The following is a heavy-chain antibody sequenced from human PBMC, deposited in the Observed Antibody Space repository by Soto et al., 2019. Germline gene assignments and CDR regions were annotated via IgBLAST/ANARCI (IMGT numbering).Heavy chain of an antibody. CDR2: ISSSSSYI. CDR3: ARDGPRYDFWRANWFDP. V-gene: IGHV3-21*01. Sequence: PGGSLRLSCAASGFTFSSYSMNWVRQAPGKGLEWVSSISSSSSYIYYADSVKGRFTISRGNAKNSLYLQMNSLRAEDTAVYYCARDGPRYDFWRANWFDPWGQGTLVTVSS. D-gene: IGHD3-3*01. CDR1: GFTFSSYS. J-gene: IGHJ5*02.